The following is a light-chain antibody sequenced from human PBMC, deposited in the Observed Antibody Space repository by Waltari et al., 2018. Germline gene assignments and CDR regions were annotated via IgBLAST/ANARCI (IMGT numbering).Light chain of an antibody. V-gene: IGKV1-5*03. CDR1: ESISNW. J-gene: IGKJ1*01. Sequence: DIQMTQSPSTLSASVGDRVTITCRASESISNWLAWYQQKPGKAPKVLIHKASSLESGVPSSVSGSGSATEFTLTISNLQPDDFATYYGQQYDSFWTFGQGTKVEIK. CDR2: KAS. CDR3: QQYDSFWT.